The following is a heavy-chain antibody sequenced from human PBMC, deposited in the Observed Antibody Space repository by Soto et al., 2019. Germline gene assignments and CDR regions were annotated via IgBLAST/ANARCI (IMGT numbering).Heavy chain of an antibody. V-gene: IGHV3-23*01. J-gene: IGHJ6*02. CDR2: ISGSGGST. Sequence: GGSLRLSCAASGFTFSRYAMSWVRQAPGKGLEWVSAISGSGGSTYYADSVKGRLTISRDNSKNTLYLQMNSLRAEDTAVYYCAKDYLLCSGGSCYRRFGYYGMDVWGQGTTVTVSS. CDR1: GFTFSRYA. D-gene: IGHD2-15*01. CDR3: AKDYLLCSGGSCYRRFGYYGMDV.